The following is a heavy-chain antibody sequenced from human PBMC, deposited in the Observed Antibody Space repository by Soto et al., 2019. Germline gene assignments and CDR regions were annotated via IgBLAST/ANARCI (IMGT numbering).Heavy chain of an antibody. D-gene: IGHD6-19*01. CDR1: GFTFSNYA. V-gene: IGHV3-23*01. CDR3: ARRSSGWYCDY. CDR2: ISGSGGST. J-gene: IGHJ4*02. Sequence: EVQLLESGGGLVQPGGSLRLSCAAPGFTFSNYAMNWVRQAPGKGLEWVSVISGSGGSTYYADSVKGRFTISRDNSKNTLYLQNNSRRVEDTDVYYCARRSSGWYCDYWGQGTLVTVSS.